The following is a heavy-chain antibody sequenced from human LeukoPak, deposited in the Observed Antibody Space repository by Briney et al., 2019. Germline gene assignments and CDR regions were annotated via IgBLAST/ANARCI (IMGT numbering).Heavy chain of an antibody. J-gene: IGHJ5*01. CDR3: AKGSRIAARPTIWFDS. CDR1: GFTFSSYA. CDR2: SGHSDGTA. V-gene: IGHV3-23*01. Sequence: GGSLRLSCAASGFTFSSYAMNWVRQAPGKGLEWVSSGHSDGTAYYADSVKGRFTISRDNSKNTLSLLMNSLRAEDTAVYYCAKGSRIAARPTIWFDSWGQGTLVTVSS. D-gene: IGHD6-6*01.